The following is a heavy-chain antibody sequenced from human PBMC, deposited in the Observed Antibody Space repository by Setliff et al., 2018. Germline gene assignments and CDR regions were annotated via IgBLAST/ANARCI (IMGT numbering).Heavy chain of an antibody. J-gene: IGHJ3*02. Sequence: GGSLRLTCAASGFTFSDYYMSWIRQAPGKGLEWVSYVSSSSSYIYYADSVKGRFTISRDNAKNSLYLQMNSLRAEDTAVYYCARGEGDGYGDYGRCAFDIWGQGTMVTVSS. D-gene: IGHD4-17*01. V-gene: IGHV3-11*01. CDR1: GFTFSDYY. CDR3: ARGEGDGYGDYGRCAFDI. CDR2: VSSSSSYI.